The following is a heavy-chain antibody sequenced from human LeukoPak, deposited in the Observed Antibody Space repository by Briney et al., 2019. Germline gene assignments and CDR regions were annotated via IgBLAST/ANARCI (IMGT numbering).Heavy chain of an antibody. CDR3: AKAVGYGDYKPFDY. D-gene: IGHD4-17*01. J-gene: IGHJ4*02. V-gene: IGHV3-9*01. Sequence: GGSLRLSCAASGFTFDDYAMHWVRQAPGKGLEWVSGISWNSGSIGYADSVKGRFTISRDNAKNSLYLQMNSLRAEDTALYYCAKAVGYGDYKPFDYWGQGTLVTVSS. CDR2: ISWNSGSI. CDR1: GFTFDDYA.